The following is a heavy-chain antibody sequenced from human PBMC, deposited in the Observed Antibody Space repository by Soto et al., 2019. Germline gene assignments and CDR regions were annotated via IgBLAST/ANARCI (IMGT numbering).Heavy chain of an antibody. D-gene: IGHD3-22*01. CDR2: IYYSGST. J-gene: IGHJ5*02. V-gene: IGHV4-59*01. Sequence: PSETLSLTCTVSGGSISSYYWSWIRQPPGKGLEWIGYIYYSGSTNYNPSLKSRVTISVDTSKNQFSLKLSSVTAADTAVYYCARDRTIYGSGYPYNWFDPWGRGTLVTVSS. CDR3: ARDRTIYGSGYPYNWFDP. CDR1: GGSISSYY.